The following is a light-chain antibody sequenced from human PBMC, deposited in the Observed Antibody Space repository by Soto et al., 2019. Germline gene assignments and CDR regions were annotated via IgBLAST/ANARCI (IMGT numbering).Light chain of an antibody. J-gene: IGKJ1*01. Sequence: ETVLRQSPATLSVSPGETANLSCTTSQSLNRNLAWYQQKLGQAPRVLIYGASTRAAGIPARFSGSGSGTDFTLAISSLKSEDFAVYYCQQYGSSPWTFGQGTKVDIK. CDR1: QSLNRN. CDR3: QQYGSSPWT. V-gene: IGKV3D-15*02. CDR2: GAS.